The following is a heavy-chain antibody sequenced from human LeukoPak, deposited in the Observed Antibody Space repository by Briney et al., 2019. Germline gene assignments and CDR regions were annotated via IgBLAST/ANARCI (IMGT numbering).Heavy chain of an antibody. Sequence: SETLSLTCTVSGYSISSGYYWGWIRQPPGKGLEWIGSIYHSGSTYYNPSLKSRVTISVDTSKNQFSLKLSSVTAADTAVYYCARGYEYLWGSYRSYYFDYWGQGTLVTVSS. V-gene: IGHV4-38-2*02. D-gene: IGHD3-16*02. J-gene: IGHJ4*02. CDR1: GYSISSGYY. CDR3: ARGYEYLWGSYRSYYFDY. CDR2: IYHSGST.